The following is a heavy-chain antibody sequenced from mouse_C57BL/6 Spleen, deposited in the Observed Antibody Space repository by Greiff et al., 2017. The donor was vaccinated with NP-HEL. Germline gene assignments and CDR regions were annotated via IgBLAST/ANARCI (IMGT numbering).Heavy chain of an antibody. CDR2: FHPYNDDT. CDR1: GYTFTTSY. D-gene: IGHD2-5*01. J-gene: IGHJ3*01. CDR3: ARAGKYYYNSYPAWFAY. V-gene: IGHV1-47*01. Sequence: QVQLQQSGAELVKPGASVKMSCKASGYTFTTSYIEWMKQNHGKSLEWIGNFHPYNDDTKYNEKFKGKATLTVEKSSSTAYFELNRLTSDDSAVYSWARAGKYYYNSYPAWFAYWGQGTLVTVSA.